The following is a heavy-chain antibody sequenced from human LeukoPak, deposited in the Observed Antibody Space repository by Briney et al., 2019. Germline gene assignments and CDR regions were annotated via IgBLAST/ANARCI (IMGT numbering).Heavy chain of an antibody. CDR2: IYDSGNT. Sequence: GSLRLSCAASGFTFSSYAMSWVRQAPGKGLEWIGYIYDSGNTLYHPSLKSRVTISIDMSKNQFSLKLSSVTAADTAMYYCARDSDCTGGRCYGVFSAFDIWGQGTMVTVSS. D-gene: IGHD2-15*01. V-gene: IGHV4-59*01. CDR3: ARDSDCTGGRCYGVFSAFDI. J-gene: IGHJ3*02. CDR1: GFTFSSYA.